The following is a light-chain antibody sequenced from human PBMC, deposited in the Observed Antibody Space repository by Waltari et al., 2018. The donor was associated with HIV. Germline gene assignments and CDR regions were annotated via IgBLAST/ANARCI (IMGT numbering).Light chain of an antibody. J-gene: IGLJ2*01. CDR2: GNT. Sequence: QSVLTQPPSLSGAPGQRVTISCTGSSSNIGAGSAVHWYQKLPGTAPKPLIHGNTNRPTGVPDRFSGSKSGTSASLAITGLQAEDEAEYYCQSYDSRLSGPVVFGGGTKLTVL. CDR1: SSNIGAGSA. V-gene: IGLV1-40*01. CDR3: QSYDSRLSGPVV.